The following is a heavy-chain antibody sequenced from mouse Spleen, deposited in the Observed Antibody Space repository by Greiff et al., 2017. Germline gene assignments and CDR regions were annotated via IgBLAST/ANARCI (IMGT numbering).Heavy chain of an antibody. Sequence: EVKLMESGGGLVQPGGSRKLSCAASGFTFSSFGMHWVRQAPEKGLEWVAYISSGSSTIYYADTVKGRFTISRDNPKNTLFLQMTSLRSEDTAMYYCARSGGGYDYAMDYWGQGTTLTVSS. V-gene: IGHV5-17*02. CDR2: ISSGSSTI. D-gene: IGHD1-2*01. J-gene: IGHJ2*01. CDR3: ARSGGGYDYAMDY. CDR1: GFTFSSFG.